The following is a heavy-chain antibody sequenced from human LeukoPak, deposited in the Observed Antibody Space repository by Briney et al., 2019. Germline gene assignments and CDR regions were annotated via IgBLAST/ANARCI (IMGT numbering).Heavy chain of an antibody. J-gene: IGHJ4*02. CDR2: IYYSGST. V-gene: IGHV4-39*07. D-gene: IGHD3-10*01. CDR3: ASSYYGSGSYYNGPDY. CDR1: GGSISSSSYY. Sequence: SETLSLTCTVSGGSISSSSYYWGWIRQPPGKGLEWIGSIYYSGSTYYNPSLKSRVTISVDTSKNQFSLKLSSVTAADTAVYYCASSYYGSGSYYNGPDYWGQGTLVTVSS.